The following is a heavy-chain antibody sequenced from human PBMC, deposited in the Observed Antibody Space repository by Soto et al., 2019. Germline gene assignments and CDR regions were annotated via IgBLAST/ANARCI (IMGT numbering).Heavy chain of an antibody. CDR3: APGVGGWKFDY. CDR1: GFTFSSYG. J-gene: IGHJ4*02. Sequence: QVQLVESGGGVVQPGRSLRLSCAASGFTFSSYGMHWVRQAPGEGLEWVAAISHDGSNKYYADSVKGRFTISRDNSKNTLFLQMNSLRPEDTAVYYSAPGVGGWKFDYWGQGTLVTVSS. D-gene: IGHD6-19*01. V-gene: IGHV3-30*03. CDR2: ISHDGSNK.